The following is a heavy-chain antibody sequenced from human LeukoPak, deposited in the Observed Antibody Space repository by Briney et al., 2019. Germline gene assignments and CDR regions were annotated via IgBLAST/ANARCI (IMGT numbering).Heavy chain of an antibody. Sequence: SGGSLRLSCAASGFTFSSHSMNWVRQAPGKGLEWVSYISSGSTIIHYADSVKGRFTISRDDAKNSLYLQMNSLRAEDTAVYYCARDLAYSRLDYWGQGMLVTVSS. J-gene: IGHJ4*02. CDR2: ISSGSTII. CDR3: ARDLAYSRLDY. D-gene: IGHD5-18*01. V-gene: IGHV3-48*01. CDR1: GFTFSSHS.